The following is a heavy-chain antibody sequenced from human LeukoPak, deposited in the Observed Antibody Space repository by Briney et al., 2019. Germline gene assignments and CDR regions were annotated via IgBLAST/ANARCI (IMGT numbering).Heavy chain of an antibody. V-gene: IGHV4-34*01. J-gene: IGHJ4*02. CDR2: INHSGST. Sequence: SETLSLTCAVYGGSFSGYYWSWIRQPPGKGLEWIGEINHSGSTNYNPSLKSRVTISVDTSKNQFSLKLSSVTAADTAVYYCARLPYYDYVWGSYRLGGDYWGQGTLVTVSS. D-gene: IGHD3-16*02. CDR3: ARLPYYDYVWGSYRLGGDY. CDR1: GGSFSGYY.